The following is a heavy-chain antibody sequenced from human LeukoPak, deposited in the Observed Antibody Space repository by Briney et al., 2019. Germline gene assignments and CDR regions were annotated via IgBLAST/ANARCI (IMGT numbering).Heavy chain of an antibody. J-gene: IGHJ3*02. CDR3: ARCDDSSGYSIMDAFDI. D-gene: IGHD3-22*01. CDR1: GGSISSYY. V-gene: IGHV4-59*01. CDR2: IYYSGST. Sequence: SETLSLTCTVSGGSISSYYWSWIRQPPGKGLEWIGYIYYSGSTNYNPSLKSRVTISVDTSKNQFSLKLSSVTAADTAVYYCARCDDSSGYSIMDAFDIWGQGTIVTVSS.